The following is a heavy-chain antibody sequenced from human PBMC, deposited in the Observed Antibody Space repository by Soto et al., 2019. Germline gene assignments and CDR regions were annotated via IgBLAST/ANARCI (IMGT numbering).Heavy chain of an antibody. CDR2: INPSNDNT. V-gene: IGHV1-18*01. J-gene: IGHJ4*02. CDR3: ARDPFYSGSNLQVGYFDS. Sequence: ASVKVSCKASGGTFSSYAISWVRQAPGQGLEWMAWINPSNDNTNYAQGLQGRVTLTSDTSTSTAYMELRSLRSDDTAVYYCARDPFYSGSNLQVGYFDSWGQGTLVTVSS. CDR1: GGTFSSYA. D-gene: IGHD1-26*01.